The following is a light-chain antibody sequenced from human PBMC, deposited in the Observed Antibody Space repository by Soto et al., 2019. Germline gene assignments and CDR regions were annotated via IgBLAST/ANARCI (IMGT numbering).Light chain of an antibody. CDR3: QQYNNWPRT. Sequence: EIVLTQSPGALSLSPGERVSLSCRASQSFRSSYLAWYQQTPGQAPRLLIYGASNRATGIPDRFSGSGSGTDFTLTISRLEPEDFAVYYCQQYNNWPRTFGQGTKVDIK. CDR1: QSFRSSY. CDR2: GAS. J-gene: IGKJ1*01. V-gene: IGKV3-20*01.